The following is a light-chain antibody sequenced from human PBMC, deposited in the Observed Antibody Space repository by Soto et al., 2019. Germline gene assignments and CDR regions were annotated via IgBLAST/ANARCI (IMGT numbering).Light chain of an antibody. CDR2: SNN. CDR1: SSNIGSNT. V-gene: IGLV1-44*01. CDR3: AVWDDSLNGHV. Sequence: QSVLTQPPSASGTPGQRVTISCSGSSSNIGSNTVNWYQQLPGTAPKLLIYSNNQRPSGVPDRFSGSKSGTSASLAISGLQSEDEADYYCAVWDDSLNGHVFGTGTKVP. J-gene: IGLJ1*01.